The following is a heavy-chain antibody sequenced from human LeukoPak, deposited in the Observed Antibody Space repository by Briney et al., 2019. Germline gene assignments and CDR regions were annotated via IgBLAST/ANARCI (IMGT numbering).Heavy chain of an antibody. CDR1: GFTVSSNY. D-gene: IGHD3-10*01. Sequence: GGSLRLSCAASGFTVSSNYMSWVRQAPGKGLEWVSVIYSGGSTYYADSVKGRFTISRDNSKNTLYLQMNSLRAEDTAVYYCARVSTPAVYYYGSGSPDYWGQGTLVTVSS. CDR3: ARVSTPAVYYYGSGSPDY. J-gene: IGHJ4*02. V-gene: IGHV3-53*01. CDR2: IYSGGST.